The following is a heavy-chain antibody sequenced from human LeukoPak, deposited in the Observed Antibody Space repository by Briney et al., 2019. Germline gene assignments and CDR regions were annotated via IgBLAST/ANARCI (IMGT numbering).Heavy chain of an antibody. V-gene: IGHV4-61*02. CDR1: GGSISSGSYY. D-gene: IGHD3-16*01. Sequence: SETLSLTCTVSGGSISSGSYYWSWIRQPAGKGLEWIGRIYTSGSTNYNPSLKSRVTMSVDTSKNQFSLKLSSVTAADTAVYFCAREELVIGGFDPWGQGTLVTVSS. J-gene: IGHJ5*02. CDR2: IYTSGST. CDR3: AREELVIGGFDP.